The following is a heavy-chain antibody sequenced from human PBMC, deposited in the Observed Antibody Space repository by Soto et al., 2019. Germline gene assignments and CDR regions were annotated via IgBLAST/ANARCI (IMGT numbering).Heavy chain of an antibody. V-gene: IGHV3-7*03. CDR2: IKQDGSQK. CDR1: GFTFSNYW. D-gene: IGHD6-13*01. Sequence: EVQLVESGGGWVQPGGSLRLSCAASGFTFSNYWMSWVRQAPGKGLEWVANIKQDGSQKYYVDSVKGRFTISRDNAKNSRYLEMNSLRAEDTAVYSCARILPIEAAGAPYGFDPWGQGTLVTVSS. J-gene: IGHJ5*02. CDR3: ARILPIEAAGAPYGFDP.